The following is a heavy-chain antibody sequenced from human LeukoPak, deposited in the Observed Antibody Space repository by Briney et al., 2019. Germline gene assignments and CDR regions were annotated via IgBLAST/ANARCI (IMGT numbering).Heavy chain of an antibody. CDR2: IKQDGREK. Sequence: GRSLRLSCAASGFTFSSYWMSWVRQAPRKWLEWVANIKQDGREKYYVDSVKGRFTISRDNAKNSLYLQMNNLRAEDTAVYYCARVLPSSGGRQPPNYWGQGTLVTVSS. D-gene: IGHD6-19*01. CDR3: ARVLPSSGGRQPPNY. V-gene: IGHV3-7*01. J-gene: IGHJ4*02. CDR1: GFTFSSYW.